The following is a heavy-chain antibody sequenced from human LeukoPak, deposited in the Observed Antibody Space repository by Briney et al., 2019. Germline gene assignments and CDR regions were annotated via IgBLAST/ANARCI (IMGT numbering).Heavy chain of an antibody. Sequence: PRGSLRLSCEASGFTFSTYWMTWVRQAPGKGLEWLANIKHDGSDKYYAASVKGRFTISRDNARNSLYLQMNSLRAEDTAVYYCATSLDAAMNTGGQGILVTVSS. CDR3: ATSLDAAMNT. D-gene: IGHD5-18*01. CDR1: GFTFSTYW. V-gene: IGHV3-7*01. CDR2: IKHDGSDK. J-gene: IGHJ4*02.